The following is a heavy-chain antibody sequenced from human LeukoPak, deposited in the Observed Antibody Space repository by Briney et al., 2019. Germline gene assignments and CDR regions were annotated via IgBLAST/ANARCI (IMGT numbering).Heavy chain of an antibody. D-gene: IGHD3-22*01. CDR1: GFTFSSYW. CDR3: ARASTGYYDSSGYHKDAFDI. J-gene: IGHJ3*02. V-gene: IGHV3-74*01. Sequence: GGSLRLSCAASGFTFSSYWMHWVRQAPGKGLVWVSRINSDGSSTSYAVSVKGRFTISRDNAKNTLYLQMNSLRAEDTAVYYCARASTGYYDSSGYHKDAFDIWGQGTMVTVSS. CDR2: INSDGSST.